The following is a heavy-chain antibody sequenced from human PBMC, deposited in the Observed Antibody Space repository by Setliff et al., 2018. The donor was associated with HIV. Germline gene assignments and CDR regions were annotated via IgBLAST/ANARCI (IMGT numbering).Heavy chain of an antibody. V-gene: IGHV1-24*01. D-gene: IGHD3-16*02. CDR2: FDPEDGER. Sequence: ASVKVSCKVFGYTLAALSIHWVRQAPGKGLEWMGGFDPEDGERINAEKFQGRVTKTADTSTDTAYMALSSLTSEDTAVYYCATDPGRRITFGGVIVNPDYWGQGTLVTVSS. J-gene: IGHJ4*02. CDR1: GYTLAALS. CDR3: ATDPGRRITFGGVIVNPDY.